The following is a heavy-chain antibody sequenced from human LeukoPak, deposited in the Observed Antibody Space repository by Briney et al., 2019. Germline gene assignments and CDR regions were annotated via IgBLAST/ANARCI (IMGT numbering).Heavy chain of an antibody. CDR3: ARYASGSYFSYFEY. CDR2: IYPDDSDT. D-gene: IGHD3-10*01. V-gene: IGHV5-51*01. CDR1: GYRFTSYW. Sequence: GESLKISCKGSGYRFTSYWIGLVRQMPGKGLEWMGIIYPDDSDTRYSPSFQGQVTISADKSISTAYLQWSSLKASDTAMYYCARYASGSYFSYFEYWGQGTPVSVSS. J-gene: IGHJ4*02.